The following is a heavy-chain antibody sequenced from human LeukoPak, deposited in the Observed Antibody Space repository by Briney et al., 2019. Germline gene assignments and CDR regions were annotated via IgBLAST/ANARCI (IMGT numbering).Heavy chain of an antibody. CDR1: GFTFSSYS. J-gene: IGHJ4*02. Sequence: GGSLRLSCAASGFTFSSYSMNWVRQAPGKGLEWVSSISSSSSYIYYAASVKGRFTISRDNAKNSLYLQMNSLRAEDTAVYYCASEWKGYYYDSSGYQNLDYWGQGTLVTVSS. CDR2: ISSSSSYI. D-gene: IGHD3-22*01. CDR3: ASEWKGYYYDSSGYQNLDY. V-gene: IGHV3-21*01.